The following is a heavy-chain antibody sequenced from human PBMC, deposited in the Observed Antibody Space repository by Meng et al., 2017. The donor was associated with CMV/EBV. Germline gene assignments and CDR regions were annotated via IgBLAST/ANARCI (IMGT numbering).Heavy chain of an antibody. D-gene: IGHD3-10*01. CDR1: GGSVSSGSYY. Sequence: SETLSLTCTVSGGSVSSGSYYWSWIRQPPGKGLEWIGYIYYSGSTHYNPSLKSRVTISVDTSKNQFSLKLSSVTAADTAVYYCARDRMVRGVISNYNWFDPWGQGTLVTVSS. CDR3: ARDRMVRGVISNYNWFDP. CDR2: IYYSGST. V-gene: IGHV4-61*01. J-gene: IGHJ5*02.